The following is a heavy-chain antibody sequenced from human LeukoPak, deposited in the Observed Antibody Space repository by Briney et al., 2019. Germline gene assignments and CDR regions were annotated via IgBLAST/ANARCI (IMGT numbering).Heavy chain of an antibody. D-gene: IGHD6-19*01. V-gene: IGHV3-23*01. CDR1: GFSLANYA. CDR2: AVGGGGTT. J-gene: IGHJ4*02. Sequence: PGGSLRLSCAASGFSLANYAMSWVCQAPGKGLEWVSAAVGGGGTTFYADSVKGRFTISRDNSKNTVYLQINSLRGEDTAVYYCAKARLSTGWAYNDYWGQGALVTVSS. CDR3: AKARLSTGWAYNDY.